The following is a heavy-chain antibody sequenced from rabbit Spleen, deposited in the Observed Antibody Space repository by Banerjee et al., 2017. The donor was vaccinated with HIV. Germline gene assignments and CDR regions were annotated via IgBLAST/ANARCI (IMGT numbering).Heavy chain of an antibody. V-gene: IGHV1S45*01. CDR1: GFTLSSYYM. D-gene: IGHD1-1*01. J-gene: IGHJ4*01. CDR3: ARADASGSAVRSFKL. Sequence: QEHLKESGGGLVQPGGSLKLSCTASGFTLSSYYMNWVRQAPGKGLEWIGCIDGTIGAAYYASWAKGRFTISKTSSTTVTLQLTSLTAADTATYFCARADASGSAVRSFKLWGPGTLVTVS. CDR2: IDGTIGAA.